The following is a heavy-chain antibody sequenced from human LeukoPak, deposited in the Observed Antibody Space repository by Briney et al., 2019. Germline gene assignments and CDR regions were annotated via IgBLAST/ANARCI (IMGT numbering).Heavy chain of an antibody. Sequence: GGSLRLSCAASGFTFSSYAMHWVRQAPGKGLVWVSRVKSDGSSTSYADSVKGRFTISRDNARNTLYLQMNSLRAEDTAGYYCAREIDILTGLDHNDAFDIWGQGTMVTVSS. J-gene: IGHJ3*02. D-gene: IGHD3-9*01. CDR1: GFTFSSYA. CDR2: VKSDGSST. CDR3: AREIDILTGLDHNDAFDI. V-gene: IGHV3-74*01.